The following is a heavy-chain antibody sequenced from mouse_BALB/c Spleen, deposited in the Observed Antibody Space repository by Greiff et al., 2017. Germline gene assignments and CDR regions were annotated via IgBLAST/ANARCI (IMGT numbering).Heavy chain of an antibody. CDR2: ISSGSSTI. V-gene: IGHV5-17*02. D-gene: IGHD2-14*01. CDR1: GFTFSSFG. CDR3: ARGGYEYAMDY. J-gene: IGHJ4*01. Sequence: EVQGVESGGGLVQPGGSRKLSCAASGFTFSSFGMHWVRQAPEKGLEWVAYISSGSSTIYYADTVKGRFTISRDNPKNTLFLQMTSLRSEDTAMYYCARGGYEYAMDYWGQGTSVTVSS.